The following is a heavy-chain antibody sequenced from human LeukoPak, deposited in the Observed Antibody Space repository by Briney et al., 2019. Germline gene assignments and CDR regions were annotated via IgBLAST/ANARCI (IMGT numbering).Heavy chain of an antibody. J-gene: IGHJ5*02. CDR1: NYSISSGYY. CDR3: ARNRFGTSNWFDP. D-gene: IGHD3-10*01. CDR2: IYHSGNT. V-gene: IGHV4-38-2*02. Sequence: SETLSLTCTVSNYSISSGYYWAWIRQPPGKGLEWIGNIYHSGNTYYNPSLKSRVTISVDTSKNQFSLKLSSVTAADTAVYYCARNRFGTSNWFDPWGQGTLVTVSS.